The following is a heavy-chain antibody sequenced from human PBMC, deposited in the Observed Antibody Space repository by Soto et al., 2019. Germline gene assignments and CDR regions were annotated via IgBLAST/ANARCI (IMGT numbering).Heavy chain of an antibody. Sequence: SETLSLTCTVSGGSISSYYWSWIRQPPGKGLEWIGYIYYSGSTNYNPSLKSRVTISVDTSKNQFSLKLSSVTAADTAVYYCARAVVAATQWFDPWGQGTLVTVSS. J-gene: IGHJ5*02. V-gene: IGHV4-59*01. D-gene: IGHD2-15*01. CDR3: ARAVVAATQWFDP. CDR2: IYYSGST. CDR1: GGSISSYY.